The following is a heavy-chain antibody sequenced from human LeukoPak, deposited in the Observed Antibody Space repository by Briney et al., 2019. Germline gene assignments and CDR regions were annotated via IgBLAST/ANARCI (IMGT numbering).Heavy chain of an antibody. CDR1: GFTFSTFA. CDR2: IFPSGGEI. CDR3: ARDGGRPREYFDY. D-gene: IGHD1-26*01. J-gene: IGHJ4*02. V-gene: IGHV3-21*01. Sequence: GGSLRLSCAASGFTFSTFAMIWVRQPPGKGLEWVSSIFPSGGEIHYADSVRGRFTISRDNAKNSLYLQMNSLRAEDTAVYYCARDGGRPREYFDYWGQGTLVTVSS.